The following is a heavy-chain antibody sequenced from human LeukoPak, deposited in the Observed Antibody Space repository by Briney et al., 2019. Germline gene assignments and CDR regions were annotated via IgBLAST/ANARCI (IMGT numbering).Heavy chain of an antibody. CDR3: AANGESTDWHWNY. D-gene: IGHD3-9*01. Sequence: GGSLRLSCAASGFTFSSYAMSWVRQAPGKGLEWVSALTASGETTYYADSVKGRFTISRDNSRNTLFLQMNSLRAEDTAVYYCAANGESTDWHWNYWGQGTLVSVSS. CDR2: LTASGETT. CDR1: GFTFSSYA. J-gene: IGHJ4*02. V-gene: IGHV3-23*01.